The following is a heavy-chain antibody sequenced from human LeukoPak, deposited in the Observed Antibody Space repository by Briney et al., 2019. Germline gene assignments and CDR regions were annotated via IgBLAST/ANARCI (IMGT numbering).Heavy chain of an antibody. CDR3: AKLVYCGGDCSPGDY. D-gene: IGHD2-21*02. CDR2: ISYDGSNK. Sequence: PGGSLRLSCAASGFTFSSYDMPWVRQAPGKGLEWVAVISYDGSNKYYADSVKGRFTLSRDNSKNTLYLQMNSLRAEDTAVYYCAKLVYCGGDCSPGDYWGQGTLVTVSS. J-gene: IGHJ4*02. V-gene: IGHV3-30*18. CDR1: GFTFSSYD.